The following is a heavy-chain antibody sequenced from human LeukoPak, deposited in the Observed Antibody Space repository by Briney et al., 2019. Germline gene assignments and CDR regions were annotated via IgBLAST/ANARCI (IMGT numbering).Heavy chain of an antibody. D-gene: IGHD2-15*01. Sequence: SVKVSCKASGGTFISYAISWVRQAPGQGLEWMGGIIPIFGTANYAQKFQGRVTITTDESTSTAYMELSSLRSEDTAVYYCARGTYCSGGSCYSADYWGQGTLVTVSS. J-gene: IGHJ4*02. V-gene: IGHV1-69*05. CDR3: ARGTYCSGGSCYSADY. CDR1: GGTFISYA. CDR2: IIPIFGTA.